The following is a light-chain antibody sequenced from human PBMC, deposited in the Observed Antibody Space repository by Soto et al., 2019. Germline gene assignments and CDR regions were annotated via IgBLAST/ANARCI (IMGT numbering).Light chain of an antibody. CDR2: DAS. J-gene: IGKJ2*01. CDR1: ESVRSN. Sequence: DIVMTQSPDTLSVSPGERATLSCRASESVRSNLAWYHQQRGQAPRLVIYDASTRATGVPARISGSGSGTEFTRSIRSLQSEDLGVYYCQQYNHWPPNTFGQGTKLEIK. V-gene: IGKV3-15*01. CDR3: QQYNHWPPNT.